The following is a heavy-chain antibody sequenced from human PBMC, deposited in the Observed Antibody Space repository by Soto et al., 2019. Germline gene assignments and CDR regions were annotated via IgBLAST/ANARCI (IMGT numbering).Heavy chain of an antibody. J-gene: IGHJ4*02. CDR3: ARGLITGSHYSGGWYYFDS. CDR1: GESFSGYI. D-gene: IGHD6-19*01. Sequence: QVQLQQSGAGLLKPSETLSLTCAVYGESFSGYIWTWIRQTPGKGLQWIGQINHSGSASYNPSLKGRVTISVHTSHSQFSLELSSVTAADTAVYYCARGLITGSHYSGGWYYFDSWGQGTQVTVSS. CDR2: INHSGSA. V-gene: IGHV4-34*01.